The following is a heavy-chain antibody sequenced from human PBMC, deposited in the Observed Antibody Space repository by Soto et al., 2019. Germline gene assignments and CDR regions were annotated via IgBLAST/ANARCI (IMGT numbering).Heavy chain of an antibody. J-gene: IGHJ4*02. V-gene: IGHV3-30*18. CDR3: AKDSLSAHRSGWHQGH. CDR1: GFTVRRYF. Sequence: PGGSLILSFSPSGFTVRRYFIHLGRQALGKGLDWVAAISNDASTKHYADSVKCRFTISRDNSKNTLDLQMNSLRAEDTAVYYCAKDSLSAHRSGWHQGHWGQGTPVTVS. CDR2: ISNDASTK. D-gene: IGHD6-25*01.